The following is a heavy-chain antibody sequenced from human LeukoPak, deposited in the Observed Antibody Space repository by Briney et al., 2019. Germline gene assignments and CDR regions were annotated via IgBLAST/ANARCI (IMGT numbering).Heavy chain of an antibody. V-gene: IGHV3-74*03. Sequence: QSGGSLRLSCAASGFTFSSSWMFWVRQFPGKGLVWVSRINTDGSSTMYADSVKGRFTISRDNAKSTLYLQMNSLRAEDTAVYYCAKDDGWVQYANWGQGTLVTVSS. CDR2: INTDGSST. CDR1: GFTFSSSW. D-gene: IGHD5-24*01. J-gene: IGHJ4*02. CDR3: AKDDGWVQYAN.